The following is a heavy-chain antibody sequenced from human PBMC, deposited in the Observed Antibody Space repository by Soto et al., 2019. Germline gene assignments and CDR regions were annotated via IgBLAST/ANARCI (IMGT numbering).Heavy chain of an antibody. CDR1: GGTFSSYA. Sequence: SVKVSCKASGGTFSSYAISWVRQAPGQGLEWMGGIIPIFGTANYAQKFQGRVTITADESTSTAYMELSSLRSEDTAVYYCARVAPYYDFWSGYQNYPDYYYGMDVWGQGTTVTVSS. V-gene: IGHV1-69*13. CDR3: ARVAPYYDFWSGYQNYPDYYYGMDV. J-gene: IGHJ6*02. CDR2: IIPIFGTA. D-gene: IGHD3-3*01.